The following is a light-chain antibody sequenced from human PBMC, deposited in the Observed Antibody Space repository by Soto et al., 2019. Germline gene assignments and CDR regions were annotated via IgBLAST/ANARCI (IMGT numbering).Light chain of an antibody. V-gene: IGKV1-39*01. Sequence: DIQMTQSPSSLSASVGERITITCRASQSISRYLNWYQHKPGKAPKLLINAASSLERGVPSRFSGGGSGTDFTLNISSLQPDDFATYYCQQNYRATPWTFGQGTKVEVK. CDR2: AAS. CDR1: QSISRY. CDR3: QQNYRATPWT. J-gene: IGKJ1*01.